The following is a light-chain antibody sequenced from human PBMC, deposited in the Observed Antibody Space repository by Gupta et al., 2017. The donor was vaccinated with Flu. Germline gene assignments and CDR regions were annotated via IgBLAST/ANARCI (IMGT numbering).Light chain of an antibody. CDR3: QQYTTYSPIT. CDR1: QSINNW. V-gene: IGKV1-5*03. Sequence: DIQMTQSPSTLSASVGDRVTITCRASQSINNWLAWFQQKPGKAPKLLISTSSSLETGVPSRFSGSGSGTEFTLTISSLQPDDCATYYCQQYTTYSPITFGQGAKLGIK. CDR2: TSS. J-gene: IGKJ2*01.